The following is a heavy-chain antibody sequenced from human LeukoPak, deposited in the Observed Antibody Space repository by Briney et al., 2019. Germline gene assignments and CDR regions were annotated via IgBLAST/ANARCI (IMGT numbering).Heavy chain of an antibody. V-gene: IGHV3-7*01. CDR2: IDQDGNVK. CDR1: GFTFSRHW. J-gene: IGHJ4*02. CDR3: ARDGGGGLDY. Sequence: GGSLRLSCAASGFTFSRHWMTWVRQAPGKGLEWVANIDQDGNVKYYVDSVKGRFTISRDNAKNSLYLQMNSLRAEDTAVYYCARDGGGGLDYWGQGTLVTVSS. D-gene: IGHD2-15*01.